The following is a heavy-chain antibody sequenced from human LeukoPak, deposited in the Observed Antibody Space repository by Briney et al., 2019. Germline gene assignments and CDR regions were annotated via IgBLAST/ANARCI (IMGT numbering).Heavy chain of an antibody. CDR1: GGSFSGCY. V-gene: IGHV4-34*01. J-gene: IGHJ4*02. CDR2: INHSGST. CDR3: ARGSDTAAGLY. Sequence: SETLSLTCAVYGGSFSGCYWSWIRQPPGKGLEWIGEINHSGSTNYNPSLKSRVSISVDSSKNQFSLKVSSVTAADTAVYYCARGSDTAAGLYWGQGTLVTVSS. D-gene: IGHD6-13*01.